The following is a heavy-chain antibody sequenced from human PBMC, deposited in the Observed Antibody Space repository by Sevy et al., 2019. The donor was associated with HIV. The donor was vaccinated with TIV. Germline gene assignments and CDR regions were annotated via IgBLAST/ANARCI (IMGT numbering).Heavy chain of an antibody. Sequence: GSLRLSCAASGFTFSSYSMNWVRQAPGKGLEWVSSISSSSSYIYYADSVKGRFTISRDNAKNSLYLQMNSLRAEDTAVYYCARSPDMVTSDAFDIWGQGTMVTVSS. CDR2: ISSSSSYI. CDR3: ARSPDMVTSDAFDI. J-gene: IGHJ3*02. D-gene: IGHD5-18*01. CDR1: GFTFSSYS. V-gene: IGHV3-21*01.